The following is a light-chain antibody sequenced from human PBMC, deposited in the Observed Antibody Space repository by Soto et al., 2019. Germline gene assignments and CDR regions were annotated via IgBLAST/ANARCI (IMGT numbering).Light chain of an antibody. J-gene: IGKJ1*01. CDR2: GAS. Sequence: ETVMTQSPATLSVSPGERATLSCRASQSVSSNLAWYQQKPGQAPGLLIYGASTRATGIPARFSGSGSGTEFTLTISSLQSEDFAVYYCQQYSKWPPRTFGQGTKVEIK. V-gene: IGKV3-15*01. CDR3: QQYSKWPPRT. CDR1: QSVSSN.